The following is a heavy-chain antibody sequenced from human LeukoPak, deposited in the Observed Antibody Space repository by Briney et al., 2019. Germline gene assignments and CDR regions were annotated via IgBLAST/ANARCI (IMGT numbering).Heavy chain of an antibody. D-gene: IGHD6-13*01. CDR1: GDSINSNY. J-gene: IGHJ2*01. CDR2: IYYSGST. CDR3: ARASIAAAGTWYFDL. V-gene: IGHV4-59*01. Sequence: KPSETLSLTCIVSGDSINSNYWSWIRQPPGKGLEWIGYIYYSGSTNYNPSLKSRVTISVDTSKNQFSLKLSSVTAADTAVYYCARASIAAAGTWYFDLWGRGTLVTVSS.